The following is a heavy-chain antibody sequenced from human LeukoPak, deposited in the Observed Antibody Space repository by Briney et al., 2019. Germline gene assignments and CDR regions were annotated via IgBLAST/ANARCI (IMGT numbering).Heavy chain of an antibody. J-gene: IGHJ3*02. Sequence: PGGSLRLSCAASGFTFSSYSMNWVRQPPGKGLEWVSSISSSSSYIYYADSVKGRFTISRDNAKNSLYLQMNSLRAEDTAVYYCARHGKMAADAFDIWGQGTMVTVSS. CDR2: ISSSSSYI. V-gene: IGHV3-21*01. D-gene: IGHD2-8*01. CDR1: GFTFSSYS. CDR3: ARHGKMAADAFDI.